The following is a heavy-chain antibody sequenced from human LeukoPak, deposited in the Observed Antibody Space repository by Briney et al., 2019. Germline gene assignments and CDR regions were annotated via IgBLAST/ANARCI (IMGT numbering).Heavy chain of an antibody. CDR2: ISGSGGST. Sequence: GGSLRLSCAASGFTFSSYAMSWVRQAPGKGLEWVSAISGSGGSTYYADSVKGRFTISRDNSKNTLYLQMNSLRAEYTAVYYCAKDRITIFGVVREGNWFDPWGQGTLVTVSS. CDR3: AKDRITIFGVVREGNWFDP. D-gene: IGHD3-3*01. J-gene: IGHJ5*02. V-gene: IGHV3-23*01. CDR1: GFTFSSYA.